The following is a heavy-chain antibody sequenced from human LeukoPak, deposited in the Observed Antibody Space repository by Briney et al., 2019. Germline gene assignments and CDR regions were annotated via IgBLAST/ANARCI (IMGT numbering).Heavy chain of an antibody. CDR1: GFTFNNYG. CDR3: AKGPLRGTAAAIDY. Sequence: GKSLRLSCAASGFTFNNYGMHWVRQAPGKGLEWVAVISYDGRSKHYPDSVKGRFTISRDISTDTLWLQMDSLRTEDTAVYYCAKGPLRGTAAAIDYWGQGTLVTVSS. D-gene: IGHD2-2*01. V-gene: IGHV3-30*18. J-gene: IGHJ4*02. CDR2: ISYDGRSK.